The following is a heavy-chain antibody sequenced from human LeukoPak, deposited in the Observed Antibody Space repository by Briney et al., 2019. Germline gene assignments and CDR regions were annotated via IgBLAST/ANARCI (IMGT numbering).Heavy chain of an antibody. CDR3: ARPESIAAAGTPFDY. V-gene: IGHV5-10-1*01. CDR2: IDPSDSYT. CDR1: GYIFTSYW. Sequence: GESLKISCKGSGYIFTSYWISWVRQMPGKGLEWMGRIDPSDSYTNYSPSFQGHVTISADKSISTAYLQWSSLKASDTAMYYCARPESIAAAGTPFDYWGQGTLVTVSS. J-gene: IGHJ4*02. D-gene: IGHD6-13*01.